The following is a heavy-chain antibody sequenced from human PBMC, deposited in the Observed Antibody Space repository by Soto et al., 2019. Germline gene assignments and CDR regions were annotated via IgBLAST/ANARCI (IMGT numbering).Heavy chain of an antibody. D-gene: IGHD2-15*01. J-gene: IGHJ5*02. V-gene: IGHV1-18*04. CDR3: ARPYCSGGSCYPSFDP. CDR2: ISAYNGNT. CDR1: GYTFTSYY. Sequence: ASVKVSCKASGYTFTSYYMHWVRQAPGQGLEWMGWISAYNGNTNYAQKLQGRVTMTTDTSTSTAYMELRSLRSDDTAVYYCARPYCSGGSCYPSFDPWGQGTQVTVSS.